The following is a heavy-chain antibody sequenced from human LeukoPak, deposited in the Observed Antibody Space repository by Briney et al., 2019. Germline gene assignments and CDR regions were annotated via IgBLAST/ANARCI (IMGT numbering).Heavy chain of an antibody. D-gene: IGHD4-23*01. V-gene: IGHV3-48*03. CDR3: ARDLDGGHSFVY. J-gene: IGHJ4*02. CDR1: GFTFSNYE. Sequence: PGGSLRLSCAASGFTFSNYEMNWVRQAPGKGLEWVSYISSSGLTIYHADSVKGRFTISRDNAKSSLYLQMNNPRAEDTAIYFFARDLDGGHSFVYWGQETLVTVSS. CDR2: ISSSGLTI.